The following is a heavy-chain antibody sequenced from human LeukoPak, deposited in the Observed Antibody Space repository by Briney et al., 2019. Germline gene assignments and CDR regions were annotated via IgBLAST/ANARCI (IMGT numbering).Heavy chain of an antibody. CDR2: INPSTGGT. CDR1: GYTFSGYY. CDR3: ARVVDILTGHDTALVY. V-gene: IGHV1-2*02. D-gene: IGHD3-9*01. Sequence: ASVKVSCKASGYTFSGYYIHWVRQAPGQGLEWMGWINPSTGGTNFAQNFQGRVTMTTVTSISTAYMELSRLRSDDTAVYYCARVVDILTGHDTALVYWGQGTLVTVSS. J-gene: IGHJ4*02.